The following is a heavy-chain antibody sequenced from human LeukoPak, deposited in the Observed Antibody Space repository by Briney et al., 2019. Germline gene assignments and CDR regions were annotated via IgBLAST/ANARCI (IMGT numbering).Heavy chain of an antibody. J-gene: IGHJ4*02. Sequence: ASVKVSCKASGYTFTGYYVRWVRQAPGQGLEWMGWINPNSGGTNYAQKFQGRVTMTRDTSISTAYMELSRLRSDDTAVYYCARGPVGPEWLVWDFDYWGQGTLVTVSS. CDR3: ARGPVGPEWLVWDFDY. CDR1: GYTFTGYY. V-gene: IGHV1-2*02. D-gene: IGHD6-19*01. CDR2: INPNSGGT.